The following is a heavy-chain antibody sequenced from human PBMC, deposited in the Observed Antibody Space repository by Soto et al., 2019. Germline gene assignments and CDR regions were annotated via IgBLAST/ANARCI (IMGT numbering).Heavy chain of an antibody. CDR2: IDPSDSYT. Sequence: PGESLKISCKGSGYSFTSYWISWVRQMPGKGLGWMGRIDPSDSYTNYSPSFQGHVTISADKSISTAYLQWSSLKASDTAMYYCARHVVVVVINPYSDGMDVWGQGTTVTVSS. J-gene: IGHJ6*02. CDR3: ARHVVVVVINPYSDGMDV. V-gene: IGHV5-10-1*01. CDR1: GYSFTSYW. D-gene: IGHD3-22*01.